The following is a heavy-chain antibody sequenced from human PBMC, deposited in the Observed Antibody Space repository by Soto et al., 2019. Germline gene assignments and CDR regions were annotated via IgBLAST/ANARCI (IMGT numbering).Heavy chain of an antibody. CDR3: ARHPSDFWFDP. Sequence: PSETLSLTCAVSGVSVSSDYHHWSWIRQSPGKGLEWIGYIYHSGSTNYNPSPKSRVTVSVDTSKNQFSLKLSSVTAADTAVYYCARHPSDFWFDPWGQGTLVTVSS. J-gene: IGHJ5*02. CDR1: GVSVSSDYHH. V-gene: IGHV4-61*01. D-gene: IGHD2-21*02. CDR2: IYHSGST.